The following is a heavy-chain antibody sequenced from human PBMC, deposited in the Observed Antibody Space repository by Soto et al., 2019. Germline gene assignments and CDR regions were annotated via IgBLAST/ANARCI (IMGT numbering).Heavy chain of an antibody. Sequence: GGSVKVSCKASGYTFTRYYMPWVRQAPGQGLEWMGIINPSGGSTSYAQKFQGRVTMTRDTSTSTVYMELSSLRSEDTAVYYCARDYYYDSSGYYYGPRLGPFDYWGQGTLVTVSS. J-gene: IGHJ4*02. D-gene: IGHD3-22*01. CDR1: GYTFTRYY. CDR2: INPSGGST. V-gene: IGHV1-46*03. CDR3: ARDYYYDSSGYYYGPRLGPFDY.